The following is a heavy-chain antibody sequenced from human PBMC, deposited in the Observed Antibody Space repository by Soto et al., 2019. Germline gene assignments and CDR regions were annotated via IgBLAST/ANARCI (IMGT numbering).Heavy chain of an antibody. CDR1: GFTFSSYA. D-gene: IGHD6-13*01. CDR2: MSGSADST. CDR3: ARHLFYSNHKYYFAY. V-gene: IGHV3-23*01. Sequence: GGSLRLSCAASGFTFSSYAMSWVRQAPGKGLEWVSAMSGSADSTYYADSVKGRFTISRDNSENTLYLQMNSLRSEDTALYYCARHLFYSNHKYYFAYGGRGTLVTFSS. J-gene: IGHJ4*02.